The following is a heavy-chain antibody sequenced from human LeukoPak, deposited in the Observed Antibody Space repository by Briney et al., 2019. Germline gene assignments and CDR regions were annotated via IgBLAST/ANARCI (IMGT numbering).Heavy chain of an antibody. V-gene: IGHV3-23*01. D-gene: IGHD1-26*01. J-gene: IGHJ6*02. CDR1: GFTFYDYA. Sequence: GGSLRLSCAASGFTFYDYAMHWVRQAPGKGLEWVSAISGSGGSTYYADSVKGRFTISRDNSKNTLYLQMNSLRAEDTAVYYCAKDGRDYGMDVWGQGTTVTVSS. CDR2: ISGSGGST. CDR3: AKDGRDYGMDV.